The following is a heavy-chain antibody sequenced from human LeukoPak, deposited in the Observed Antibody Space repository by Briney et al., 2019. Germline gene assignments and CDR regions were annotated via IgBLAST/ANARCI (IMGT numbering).Heavy chain of an antibody. CDR2: ISAYNGNT. V-gene: IGHV1-18*01. Sequence: ASVKVSCKASGYTFTSYGISWVRQAPGQGLEWMGWISAYNGNTNYAQKLQGRVTMTTDTSTSTAYMELRSLRSDDTAVYYCATGAHIVVVPAAMSDYNGMDVWGQGTTVTVSS. J-gene: IGHJ6*02. CDR3: ATGAHIVVVPAAMSDYNGMDV. D-gene: IGHD2-2*01. CDR1: GYTFTSYG.